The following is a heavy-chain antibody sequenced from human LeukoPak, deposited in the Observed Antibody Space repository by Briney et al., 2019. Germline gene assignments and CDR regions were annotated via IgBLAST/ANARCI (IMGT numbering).Heavy chain of an antibody. D-gene: IGHD1-26*01. J-gene: IGHJ3*02. V-gene: IGHV3-74*01. CDR1: GFIFSSYW. CDR3: AKDAWELLEKTAFDI. CDR2: INNDGSGT. Sequence: GGSLRLSCAASGFIFSSYWMHWVRQAPGKGPVWVSRINNDGSGTTYADSVKGRFTISRDDAKNTLYLQMNSLRAEDTAVYYCAKDAWELLEKTAFDIWGQGTMVTVSS.